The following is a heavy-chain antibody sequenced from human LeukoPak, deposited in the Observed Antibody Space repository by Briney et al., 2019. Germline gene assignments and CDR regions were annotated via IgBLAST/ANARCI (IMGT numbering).Heavy chain of an antibody. D-gene: IGHD3-16*01. J-gene: IGHJ4*02. CDR3: ARSYWGPDY. CDR2: IKKDGSEK. Sequence: GGSLRLSCVASGFTFSTYWMSWVCQAPGKGLEWVANIKKDGSEKYYMDSVKGRFTISRDNAKNSLYLQMTSLRAEDTAAYYCARSYWGPDYWGQGTLVTVSS. V-gene: IGHV3-7*01. CDR1: GFTFSTYW.